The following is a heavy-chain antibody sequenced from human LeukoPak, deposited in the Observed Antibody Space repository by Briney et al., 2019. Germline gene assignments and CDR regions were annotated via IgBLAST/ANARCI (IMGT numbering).Heavy chain of an antibody. D-gene: IGHD1-26*01. V-gene: IGHV3-30*02. Sequence: GGSLRLSCVVSGFTFSSYGMHWVRQAPGKGLEWVAFMTYDGSKRPYADSVKGRFTISRDNSKNTLYLQMNSLRAEDTAVYYCAKEGIVGATGVYFDYWGQGTLVTVSS. CDR3: AKEGIVGATGVYFDY. CDR2: MTYDGSKR. CDR1: GFTFSSYG. J-gene: IGHJ4*02.